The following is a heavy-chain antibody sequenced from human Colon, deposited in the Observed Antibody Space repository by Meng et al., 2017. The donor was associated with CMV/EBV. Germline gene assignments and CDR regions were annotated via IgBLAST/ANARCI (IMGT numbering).Heavy chain of an antibody. CDR3: ARDKSGDGGKGGFDY. D-gene: IGHD2-15*01. Sequence: GHISSGGYYWRWIRQHPGKGLEWIGYIYYSGSTYYNPSLKSRVTISVDTSKNQFSLKLSSVTAADTAVYYCARDKSGDGGKGGFDYWGQGTLVTVSS. CDR1: GHISSGGYY. J-gene: IGHJ4*02. CDR2: IYYSGST. V-gene: IGHV4-31*02.